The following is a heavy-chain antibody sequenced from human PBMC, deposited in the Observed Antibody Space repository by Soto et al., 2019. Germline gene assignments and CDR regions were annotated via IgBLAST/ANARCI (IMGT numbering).Heavy chain of an antibody. J-gene: IGHJ3*01. CDR2: MYISGST. Sequence: QMQLQESGPGLVKPSETLSLTCSVAGVSISGYYWTWIRQTAGKGLEWIGRMYISGSTNYNPSLKSRATMSIDTSKNYFSLKLRSVTAADTAVYDCASDQINQNVFDFWGQGTMVTVSS. CDR1: GVSISGYY. CDR3: ASDQINQNVFDF. V-gene: IGHV4-4*07.